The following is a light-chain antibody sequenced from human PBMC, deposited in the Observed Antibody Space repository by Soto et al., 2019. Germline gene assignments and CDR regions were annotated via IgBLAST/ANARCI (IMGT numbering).Light chain of an antibody. Sequence: EIVMTQSPATLSVSPGERATPSCRASQSVSSNLAWYQQKPGQAPRLLIYGASTRATGIPARFSGSGSGTEFTLTISSLQSEDFAVYYCQQYNKWTPCLGGGTKVEIK. CDR3: QQYNKWTPC. CDR2: GAS. J-gene: IGKJ4*01. CDR1: QSVSSN. V-gene: IGKV3-15*01.